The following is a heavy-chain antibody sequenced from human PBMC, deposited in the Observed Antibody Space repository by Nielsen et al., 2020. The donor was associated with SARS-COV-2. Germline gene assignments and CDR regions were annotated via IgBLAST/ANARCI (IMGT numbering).Heavy chain of an antibody. CDR2: IYHSGST. D-gene: IGHD3-10*01. Sequence: WIRQPPGKGLEWIGEIYHSGSTNYNPSLKSRVTISVDKSKNQFSLKLSSVTAADTAVYYCARESYAFDIWGQGTMVTVSS. J-gene: IGHJ3*02. V-gene: IGHV4-4*02. CDR3: ARESYAFDI.